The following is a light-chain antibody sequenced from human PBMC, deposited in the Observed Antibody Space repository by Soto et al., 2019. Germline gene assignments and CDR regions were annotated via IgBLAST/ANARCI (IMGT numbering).Light chain of an antibody. Sequence: QSALTQPPSMSEAPGQRVTISCSGSSSNIGNNAVNWYQQLPGKAPKLLIYYDDLLPSGVSDRFSGSKSGTSASLAISGLQSEDEADYYCAAWDDSLNGPVFGGGTKVTVL. J-gene: IGLJ2*01. CDR3: AAWDDSLNGPV. CDR2: YDD. CDR1: SSNIGNNA. V-gene: IGLV1-36*01.